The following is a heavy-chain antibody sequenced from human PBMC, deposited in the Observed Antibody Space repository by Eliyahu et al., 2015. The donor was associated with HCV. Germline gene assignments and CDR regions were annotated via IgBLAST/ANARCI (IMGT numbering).Heavy chain of an antibody. CDR3: AKDIGGAVAGTGFDY. V-gene: IGHV3-9*01. CDR2: ISWNSGSI. Sequence: EVQLVESGGGLVQPGRSLRLSCAASGFXFDDYAMXWVRQAPGKGLGWVSGISWNSGSIGYADSVKGRFTISRDNAKNSLYLQMNSLRAEDTALYYCAKDIGGAVAGTGFDYWGQGTLVTVSS. D-gene: IGHD6-19*01. J-gene: IGHJ4*02. CDR1: GFXFDDYA.